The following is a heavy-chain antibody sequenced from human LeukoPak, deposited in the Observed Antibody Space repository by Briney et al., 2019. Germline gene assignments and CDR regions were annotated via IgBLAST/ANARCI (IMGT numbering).Heavy chain of an antibody. J-gene: IGHJ4*02. CDR3: AKDRLLNCRGDCYIFDY. CDR2: ISGSGDST. V-gene: IGHV3-23*01. CDR1: GFTLRSYV. Sequence: GGSLRLSCVASGFTLRSYVMNWVRQTPGKGLEWVPSISGSGDSTFYADSVKGRFSISRDNSKNTLYLQVNGLRTEDTAVYYCAKDRLLNCRGDCYIFDYWGQGTVVTVSS. D-gene: IGHD2-21*02.